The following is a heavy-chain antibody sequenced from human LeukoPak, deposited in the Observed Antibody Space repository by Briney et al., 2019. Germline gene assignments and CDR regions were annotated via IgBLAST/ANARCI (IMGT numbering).Heavy chain of an antibody. V-gene: IGHV3-30*03. D-gene: IGHD3-22*01. CDR2: ISYDGSNK. CDR3: AEGGYNYYDSSGYYSSHFRF. Sequence: PGGSLRLSCAASGFTFSSYGMHWVRQAPGKGLEWVAVISYDGSNKYYADSVKGRFTISRDNSKNTLYLQMNSLRAEDTAVYYCAEGGYNYYDSSGYYSSHFRFWGQGTLVTVSS. J-gene: IGHJ4*02. CDR1: GFTFSSYG.